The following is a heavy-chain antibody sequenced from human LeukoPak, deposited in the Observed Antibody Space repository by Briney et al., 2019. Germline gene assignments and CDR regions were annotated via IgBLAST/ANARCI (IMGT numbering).Heavy chain of an antibody. CDR1: GDSISSNSVS. V-gene: IGHV6-1*01. Sequence: KDSQTPSLTCAISGDSISSNSVSWNWIRQSPSRGLEWLGRTYYRSKWFNEYAVSVKSRITINPDTSKNQFSLQLNSVTPEDTAVFYCARATAGISDYWGQGTLVTVSS. CDR3: ARATAGISDY. J-gene: IGHJ4*02. CDR2: TYYRSKWFN. D-gene: IGHD6-13*01.